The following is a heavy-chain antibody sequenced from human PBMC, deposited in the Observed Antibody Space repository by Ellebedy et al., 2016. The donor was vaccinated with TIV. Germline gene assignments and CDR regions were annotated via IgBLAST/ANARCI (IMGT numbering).Heavy chain of an antibody. CDR1: GYTFTRFG. CDR2: IDTNTGEP. CDR3: AKDPDSGELDY. Sequence: AASVKVSCQASGYTFTRFGINWVRQAPGQGLEWLGWIDTNTGEPTYAQDFTGRFVFSFDTSVSTAYLQISSLRADDTATYYCAKDPDSGELDYWGQGTLVSVSS. D-gene: IGHD7-27*01. V-gene: IGHV7-4-1*02. J-gene: IGHJ4*02.